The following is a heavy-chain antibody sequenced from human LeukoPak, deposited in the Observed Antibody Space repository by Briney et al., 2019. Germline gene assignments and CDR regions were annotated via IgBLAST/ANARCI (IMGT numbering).Heavy chain of an antibody. CDR1: GFTFSSYA. CDR3: ARDRESAFDI. Sequence: GGSLRLSCAASGFTFSSYAMHWVRQAPGKGLEWVAVISYDGSNKYYADSVKGRFTISRDNAKNSLYLQMNSLRAEDTAVYYCARDRESAFDIWGQGTMVTVSS. V-gene: IGHV3-30-3*01. J-gene: IGHJ3*02. CDR2: ISYDGSNK. D-gene: IGHD1-26*01.